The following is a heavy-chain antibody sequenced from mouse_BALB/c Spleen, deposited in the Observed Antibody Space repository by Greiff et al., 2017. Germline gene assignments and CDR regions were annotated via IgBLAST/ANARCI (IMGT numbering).Heavy chain of an antibody. D-gene: IGHD1-3*01. CDR3: ARLTPYFDY. CDR2: ISSGGSYT. Sequence: EVNVVESGGDLVKPGGSLKLSCAASGFTFSSYGMSWVRQTPDKRLEWVATISSGGSYTYYPDSVKGRFTISRDNAKNTLYLQMSSLKSEDTAMYYCARLTPYFDYWGQGTTLTVSS. J-gene: IGHJ2*01. CDR1: GFTFSSYG. V-gene: IGHV5-6*01.